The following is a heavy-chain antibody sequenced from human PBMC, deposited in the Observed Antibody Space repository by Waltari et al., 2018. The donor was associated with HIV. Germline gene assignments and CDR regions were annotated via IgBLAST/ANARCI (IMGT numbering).Heavy chain of an antibody. Sequence: EVQLVESGGDLVQPGGSLRLSCAVSGFIFNTYSMHWVRQAPGKGLELISYITSSSSTIYYADSVKGRFTISRDNAKNSLYLQMNSLRAEDTAVYYCARLMVVAGTPYYGLDVWGQGTTVTVSS. V-gene: IGHV3-48*01. CDR1: GFIFNTYS. CDR2: ITSSSSTI. J-gene: IGHJ6*02. CDR3: ARLMVVAGTPYYGLDV. D-gene: IGHD2-15*01.